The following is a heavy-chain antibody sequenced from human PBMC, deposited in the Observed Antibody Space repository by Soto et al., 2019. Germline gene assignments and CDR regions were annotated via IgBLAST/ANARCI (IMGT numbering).Heavy chain of an antibody. V-gene: IGHV3-11*05. Sequence: QVQLVESGGGLVKPGGCLRLSCAASGFTFSDYYMSWIRQAPGKGLEWVSYISSSGSDTNYADSVKGRFTVSRGNAKNSLYLQMNSLRAEDTAVYYCARSLRGYSGYSAYWGQGTLVTVSS. CDR2: ISSSGSDT. CDR3: ARSLRGYSGYSAY. D-gene: IGHD5-12*01. J-gene: IGHJ4*02. CDR1: GFTFSDYY.